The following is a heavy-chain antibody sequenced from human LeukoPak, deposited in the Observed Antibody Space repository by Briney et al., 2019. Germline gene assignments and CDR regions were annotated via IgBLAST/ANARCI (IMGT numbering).Heavy chain of an antibody. Sequence: SGTLSLTCAVSGGSISSGGYSWSWIRQPPGKGLEWIGYIYYSGSTYYNPSLKSRVTISVDTSKNQFSLKLSSVTAADTAVYYCARQKPRGAAFDIWGQGTMVTVSS. J-gene: IGHJ3*02. CDR1: GGSISSGGYS. CDR3: ARQKPRGAAFDI. D-gene: IGHD1-14*01. CDR2: IYYSGST. V-gene: IGHV4-30-4*07.